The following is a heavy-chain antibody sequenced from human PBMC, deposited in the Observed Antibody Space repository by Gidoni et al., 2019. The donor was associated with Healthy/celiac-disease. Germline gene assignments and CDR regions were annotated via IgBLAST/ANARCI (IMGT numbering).Heavy chain of an antibody. J-gene: IGHJ4*02. D-gene: IGHD3-16*01. CDR3: TTYTPRVLKDY. CDR1: GFTFSNAL. CDR2: IKRKTDGGTT. Sequence: GGSLRLSCAASGFTFSNALMSWVRQAPGKGLEWVGRIKRKTDGGTTDYAAPVQGRFTISREDSKNTLYPQMTSLKTEDAAVYYCTTYTPRVLKDYWGQGTLVTVSS. V-gene: IGHV3-15*01.